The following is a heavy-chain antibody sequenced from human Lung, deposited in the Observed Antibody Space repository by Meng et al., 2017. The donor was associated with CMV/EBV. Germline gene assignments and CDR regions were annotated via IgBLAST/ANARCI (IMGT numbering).Heavy chain of an antibody. CDR2: IRHDGTNK. Sequence: GGSXRLXCAASGFRFEDHGMHWVRQTPGKGLEWVAFIRHDGTNKFYGDSVKGRFTISRDNSKNTVYLQMNSLRPEETAVYYCAKDLLLFGGPNAYFDYWGQGTXVTVDS. V-gene: IGHV3-30*02. J-gene: IGHJ4*02. CDR1: GFRFEDHG. D-gene: IGHD3/OR15-3a*01. CDR3: AKDLLLFGGPNAYFDY.